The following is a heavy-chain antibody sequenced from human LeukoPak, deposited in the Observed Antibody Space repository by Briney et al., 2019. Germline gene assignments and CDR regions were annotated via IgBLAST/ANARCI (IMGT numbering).Heavy chain of an antibody. CDR1: GFTFDDYG. CDR2: INWTGGST. D-gene: IGHD3-9*01. Sequence: GGSLRLSCAASGFTFDDYGMTWVRQAPGKGLEWVSGINWTGGSTAYADSVKGRFTISRDNAKNSLYLQMNSLRAEDTALYYCARGVVAPYDVLTGFDYWGQGALVTVSS. J-gene: IGHJ4*02. V-gene: IGHV3-20*04. CDR3: ARGVVAPYDVLTGFDY.